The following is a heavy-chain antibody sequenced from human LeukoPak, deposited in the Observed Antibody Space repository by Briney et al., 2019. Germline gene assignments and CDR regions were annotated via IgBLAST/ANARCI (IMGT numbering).Heavy chain of an antibody. J-gene: IGHJ6*03. Sequence: SETLSLTCTVSGGSISSSSYYWGWIRQPPGKGLEWIGSIYYSGSTYYNPSLKSRVTISVDTSKNQFSLKLSSVTAADTAVYYCARGAVVVVAATGDYYYMDAWGKGTTVTVSS. CDR3: ARGAVVVVAATGDYYYMDA. D-gene: IGHD2-15*01. V-gene: IGHV4-39*07. CDR1: GGSISSSSYY. CDR2: IYYSGST.